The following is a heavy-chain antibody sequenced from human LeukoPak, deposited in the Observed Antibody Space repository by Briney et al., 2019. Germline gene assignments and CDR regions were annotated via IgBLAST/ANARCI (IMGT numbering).Heavy chain of an antibody. CDR3: ARDAYYYDSSGFDY. J-gene: IGHJ4*02. CDR1: GYTFSSYS. Sequence: GGSLRLSCAASGYTFSSYSMNWVRQAPGKGLEWVSSISSSSSYIYYADSVKGRFTISRDNAKNSLYLQMNSLRAEDTAVYYCARDAYYYDSSGFDYWGQGTLVTVSS. D-gene: IGHD3-22*01. CDR2: ISSSSSYI. V-gene: IGHV3-21*01.